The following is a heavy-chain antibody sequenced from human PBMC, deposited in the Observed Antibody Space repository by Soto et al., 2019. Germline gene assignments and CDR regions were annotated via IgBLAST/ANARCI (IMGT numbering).Heavy chain of an antibody. D-gene: IGHD1-1*01. CDR1: GYTFTSYD. CDR3: ARRAETNGWNGFGADKYYFDF. Sequence: ASVKVSCKASGYTFTSYDIYWVRQATGQGLEWMGWMNPNTGNSGYAQKFQGRVTMTSDTSISAAHMELSSLRSEDTAVYYCARRAETNGWNGFGADKYYFDFWGQGTLVTVSS. CDR2: MNPNTGNS. V-gene: IGHV1-8*01. J-gene: IGHJ4*02.